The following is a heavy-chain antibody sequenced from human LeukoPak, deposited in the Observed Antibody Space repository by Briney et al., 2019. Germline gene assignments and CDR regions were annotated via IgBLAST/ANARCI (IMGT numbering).Heavy chain of an antibody. CDR1: GFTFSSYA. CDR2: ISGSGGST. V-gene: IGHV3-23*01. Sequence: GGSLRLSCAASGFTFSSYAMSWVRQAPGKGLEWVSAISGSGGSTYYADSVKGRFTISRDNSRNTLYLQMNSLRAEDTAVYYCAKDVRFGELFDYWGQGTLVTVSS. D-gene: IGHD3-10*01. J-gene: IGHJ4*02. CDR3: AKDVRFGELFDY.